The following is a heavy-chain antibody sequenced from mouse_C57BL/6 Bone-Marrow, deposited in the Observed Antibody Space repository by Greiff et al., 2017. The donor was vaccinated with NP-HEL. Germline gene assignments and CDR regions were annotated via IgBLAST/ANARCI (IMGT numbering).Heavy chain of an antibody. D-gene: IGHD6-5*01. CDR1: GYTFTSYW. V-gene: IGHV1-69*01. CDR2: IDPSDSYT. CDR3: ARYAYADFDY. Sequence: QVQLQQSGAELVMPGASVKLSCKASGYTFTSYWMHWVKQRPGQGLEWIGEIDPSDSYTNYNQKFKGKSTLTVDKSSSTAYMQLSSLTSEDSAVYYCARYAYADFDYWGQGTTLTVSS. J-gene: IGHJ2*01.